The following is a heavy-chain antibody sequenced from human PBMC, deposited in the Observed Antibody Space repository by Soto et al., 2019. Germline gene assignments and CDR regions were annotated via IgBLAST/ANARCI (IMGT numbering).Heavy chain of an antibody. J-gene: IGHJ4*02. V-gene: IGHV3-33*01. CDR2: IWYDGSNK. D-gene: IGHD3-16*01. CDR3: ARDGGAMDPFDY. CDR1: GFTFSSYG. Sequence: PGGSLRLSCAASGFTFSSYGMHWVRQAPGKGLEWVAVIWYDGSNKYYADSVKGRFTISRDNSKNTLYLQMNSLRAEDTAVYYCARDGGAMDPFDYWGQGTLVTVSS.